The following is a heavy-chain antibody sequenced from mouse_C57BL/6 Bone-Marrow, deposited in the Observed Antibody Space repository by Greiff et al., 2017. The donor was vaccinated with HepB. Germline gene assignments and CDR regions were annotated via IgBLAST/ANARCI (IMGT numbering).Heavy chain of an antibody. D-gene: IGHD2-3*01. CDR2: IYPRSGNT. Sequence: VQLQESGAELARPGASVKLSCKASGYTFTSYGISWVKQRTGQGLEWIGEIYPRSGNTYYNEKFKGKATLTADKSSSTAYMELLSLTSEDSAVYFCARSYDGYYEGFAYWGQGTLVTVSA. V-gene: IGHV1-81*01. CDR3: ARSYDGYYEGFAY. CDR1: GYTFTSYG. J-gene: IGHJ3*01.